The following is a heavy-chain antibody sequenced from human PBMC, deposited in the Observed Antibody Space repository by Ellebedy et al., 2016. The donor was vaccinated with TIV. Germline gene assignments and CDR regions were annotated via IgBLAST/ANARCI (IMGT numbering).Heavy chain of an antibody. D-gene: IGHD2-2*01. J-gene: IGHJ6*02. CDR2: SHHSRSP. V-gene: IGHV4-39*07. CDR1: GGSISSISYH. Sequence: MPSETLSLTCSVSGGSISSISYHWGWVRQSPGQGLEWIGHSHHSRSPYYNPPLRSRVTISVDTSKNQFSLELSPVTAADTAVYYRVLVAALKDRYYYYGVGVWGQGTTVTVSS. CDR3: VLVAALKDRYYYYGVGV.